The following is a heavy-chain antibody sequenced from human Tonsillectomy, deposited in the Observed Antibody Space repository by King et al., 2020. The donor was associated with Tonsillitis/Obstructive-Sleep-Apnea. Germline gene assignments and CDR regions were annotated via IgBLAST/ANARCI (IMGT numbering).Heavy chain of an antibody. D-gene: IGHD3-16*02. CDR2: IKEDGSEK. V-gene: IGHV3-7*01. CDR1: GFTFSSNW. J-gene: IGHJ3*02. Sequence: VQLVESGGGLVQPGGSLRLSCAASGFTFSSNWMTWVRQAPGKGLEWVANIKEDGSEKYYVDSVKGRFTISRDNAKNSLYLQMNSLRAEDTAVYFCAGDYDCVWGNYHYDAFDIWGQGTMVTVSS. CDR3: AGDYDCVWGNYHYDAFDI.